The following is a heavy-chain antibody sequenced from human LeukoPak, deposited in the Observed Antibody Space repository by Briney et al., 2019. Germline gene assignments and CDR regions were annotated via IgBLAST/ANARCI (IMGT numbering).Heavy chain of an antibody. J-gene: IGHJ4*02. D-gene: IGHD5-24*01. CDR3: ASSGHAYNSRHFDS. CDR1: GYTFTSYD. V-gene: IGHV1-69*13. CDR2: IVPIFGSA. Sequence: GASVKVSCKASGYTFTSYDINWVRQAPGQGLEWMGGIVPIFGSANYAQKFQGRVTITADESTSTAYMELSSLRSEDTAVYYCASSGHAYNSRHFDSWGQGTLVTVSS.